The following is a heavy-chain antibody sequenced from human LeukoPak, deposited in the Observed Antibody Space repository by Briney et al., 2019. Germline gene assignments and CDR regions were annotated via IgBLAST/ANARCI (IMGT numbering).Heavy chain of an antibody. CDR1: GFTFSSYG. D-gene: IGHD2-2*01. V-gene: IGHV3-30*02. CDR3: ARDEVARYCSSTSCRPY. J-gene: IGHJ4*02. Sequence: GGSLRLSCAASGFTFSSYGMHWVRQAPGKGLEWVAFIRYDGSNKYYADSVKGRFTISRDNAKNSLYLQMNSLRAEDTAVYYCARDEVARYCSSTSCRPYWGQGTLVTVSS. CDR2: IRYDGSNK.